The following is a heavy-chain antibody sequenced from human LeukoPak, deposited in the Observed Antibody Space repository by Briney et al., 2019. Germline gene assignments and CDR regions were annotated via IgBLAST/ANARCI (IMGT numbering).Heavy chain of an antibody. CDR3: ARHGWFGELLYGWFDP. Sequence: SETLSLTCTVSGGSISSYYWSWIRQPPGKGPEWIGYIHYSGSTNYNPSLKSRVTISVDMSKNQISLKLSSVTAADTAVYYCARHGWFGELLYGWFDPWGQGTLVTVSS. V-gene: IGHV4-59*08. CDR2: IHYSGST. D-gene: IGHD3-10*01. J-gene: IGHJ5*02. CDR1: GGSISSYY.